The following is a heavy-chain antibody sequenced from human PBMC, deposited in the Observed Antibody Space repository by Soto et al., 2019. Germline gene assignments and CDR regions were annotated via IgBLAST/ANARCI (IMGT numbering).Heavy chain of an antibody. Sequence: PGGSLRLSCAASGFTFSSYSMNWVRQAPGKGLEWGSYISSSSSTIYYADSVKGRFTISRDNAKNSLYLQMNSLRDEDTAVYYCARDADLSGYYYVGSYYYGMDVWGQGTTVTVSS. CDR3: ARDADLSGYYYVGSYYYGMDV. V-gene: IGHV3-48*02. CDR1: GFTFSSYS. CDR2: ISSSSSTI. J-gene: IGHJ6*02. D-gene: IGHD3-22*01.